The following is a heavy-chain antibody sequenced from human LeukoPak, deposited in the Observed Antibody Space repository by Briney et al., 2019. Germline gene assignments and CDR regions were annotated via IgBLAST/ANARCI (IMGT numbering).Heavy chain of an antibody. CDR1: GFTVSSHY. J-gene: IGHJ4*02. CDR2: IYGGGST. Sequence: GGSLRLSCAVSGFTVSSHYMSWVRQAPGKGLEWVSVIYGGGSTYYADSVKGRFTISRDNSKNTLYLQMNSLRAEDTAVYYCARDRRGDSSGYLYYFDYWGQGTLVTVSS. CDR3: ARDRRGDSSGYLYYFDY. V-gene: IGHV3-53*01. D-gene: IGHD3-22*01.